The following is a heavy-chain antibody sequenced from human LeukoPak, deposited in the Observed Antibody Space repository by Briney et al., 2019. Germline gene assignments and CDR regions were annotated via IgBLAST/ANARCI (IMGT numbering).Heavy chain of an antibody. D-gene: IGHD3-16*02. V-gene: IGHV4-38-2*01. CDR2: TYHSGST. Sequence: PSETLSLTCAVSGYSISSGYYWGWIRQPPGKGLEWIGSTYHSGSTYYNPSLKSRVANSVDTSKNQFSLKLSSVTAADTAVYYCARHYHTGRLGELSLDPFGYFDYWGQGTLVTVSS. CDR1: GYSISSGYY. J-gene: IGHJ4*02. CDR3: ARHYHTGRLGELSLDPFGYFDY.